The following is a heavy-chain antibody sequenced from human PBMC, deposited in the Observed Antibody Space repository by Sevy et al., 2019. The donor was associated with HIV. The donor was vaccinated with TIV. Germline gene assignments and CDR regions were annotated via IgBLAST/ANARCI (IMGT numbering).Heavy chain of an antibody. D-gene: IGHD6-13*01. CDR1: GFTFSGSA. J-gene: IGHJ4*02. V-gene: IGHV3-73*01. CDR3: TRGGARDSSSWYDYFDY. CDR2: IRSKGNSYAT. Sequence: GGSLRLSCAASGFTFSGSAMQWXRQASGKGLEWVGRIRSKGNSYATAYAASVKGRFTISRDDSKNTVYLQMNSLKTEDTAVYYCTRGGARDSSSWYDYFDYWGQGTLVTVSS.